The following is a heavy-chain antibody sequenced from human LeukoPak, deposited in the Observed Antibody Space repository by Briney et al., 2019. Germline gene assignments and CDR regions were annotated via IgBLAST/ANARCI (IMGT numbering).Heavy chain of an antibody. CDR1: GYTFTGYY. CDR3: ARESIPPPARGDD. Sequence: ASVKVSCKASGYTFTGYYMHWVRQAPGQGLEWMGWINPNSGGTNYAQKFQGWVTMTRDTSISTAYMELSRLKSDDTAVYYCARESIPPPARGDDWGQGTLATVSS. J-gene: IGHJ4*02. CDR2: INPNSGGT. D-gene: IGHD2-2*01. V-gene: IGHV1-2*04.